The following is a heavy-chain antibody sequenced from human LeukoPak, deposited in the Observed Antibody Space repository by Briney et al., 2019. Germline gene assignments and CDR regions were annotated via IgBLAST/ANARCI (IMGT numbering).Heavy chain of an antibody. CDR3: ARDRYFIGFDY. V-gene: IGHV4-30-4*01. Sequence: SETLSLTCTVSGGSISSGDYYWSWIRQPPGKGREWIGYIYYSGSTYYNPSLKSRVSISLDTSKNQFSLKLSSVTAADTAVYYCARDRYFIGFDYWGQGTLVTVSS. D-gene: IGHD3-9*01. J-gene: IGHJ4*02. CDR2: IYYSGST. CDR1: GGSISSGDYY.